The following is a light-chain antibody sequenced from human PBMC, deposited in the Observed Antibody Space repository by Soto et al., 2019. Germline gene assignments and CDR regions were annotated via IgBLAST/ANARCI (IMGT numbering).Light chain of an antibody. J-gene: IGLJ2*01. CDR2: DVT. Sequence: QSALTQPASVSGSPGRWVTISCTGSSSDVGDFNYVPWYQHLPGRAPKLIIYDVTNRPSGISYRFSASKSGSTASLTISGLQADDEPDYYCRSYSRRSTPVVFGGGTKLTLL. V-gene: IGLV2-14*03. CDR1: SSDVGDFNY. CDR3: RSYSRRSTPVV.